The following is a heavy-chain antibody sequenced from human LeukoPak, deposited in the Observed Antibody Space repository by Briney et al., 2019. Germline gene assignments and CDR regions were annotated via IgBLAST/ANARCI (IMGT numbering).Heavy chain of an antibody. V-gene: IGHV3-48*01. J-gene: IGHJ4*02. CDR1: GFIFSSYA. D-gene: IGHD3-3*01. CDR2: ISSSGSAI. Sequence: PGGSLRLSCAASGFIFSSYAMNWVRQAPGKGLEWLSFISSSGSAIHYADSVKGRFTISRDNAKNSVSLQMNSLRAEDTAVYYCARDFWGAYRVDFFDFWGQGILVTVSS. CDR3: ARDFWGAYRVDFFDF.